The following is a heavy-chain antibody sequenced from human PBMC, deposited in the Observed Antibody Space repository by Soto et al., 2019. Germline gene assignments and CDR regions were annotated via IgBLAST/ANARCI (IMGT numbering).Heavy chain of an antibody. CDR1: GFTFTSYI. CDR2: ISSTTNYI. V-gene: IGHV3-21*06. Sequence: GGSLTRSCGASGFTFTSYIMNAGRDAPGKGLEWVSFISSTTNYIYSGDSMKGRFTISRDNAKNSLYLEMNSLRAEDTAVYYCARESEDLTSNFDYWGQGTLVTVSS. J-gene: IGHJ4*02. CDR3: ARESEDLTSNFDY.